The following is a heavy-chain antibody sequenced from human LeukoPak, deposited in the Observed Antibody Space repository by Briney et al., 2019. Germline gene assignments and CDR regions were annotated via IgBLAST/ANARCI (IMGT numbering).Heavy chain of an antibody. V-gene: IGHV1-18*01. CDR3: ARDATPLLIVVVPAALPGY. D-gene: IGHD2-2*01. J-gene: IGHJ4*02. CDR2: ISAYNGNT. Sequence: ASVKVSCKASGYTFTSYGISWVRQAPGQGLEWMGWISAYNGNTNYAQKLQGRVTMTTDTSTSTAYMELRSLRSDDTAVYYCARDATPLLIVVVPAALPGYWGQGTLVTVSS. CDR1: GYTFTSYG.